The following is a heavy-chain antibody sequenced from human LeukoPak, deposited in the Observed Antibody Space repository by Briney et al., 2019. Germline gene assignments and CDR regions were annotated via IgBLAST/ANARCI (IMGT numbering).Heavy chain of an antibody. CDR1: GFTFINDF. D-gene: IGHD4-11*01. V-gene: IGHV3-48*01. J-gene: IGHJ4*02. CDR3: ARADSNNYKFLDY. Sequence: GGSLRLSCAASGFTFINDFMTWVRQAPGRGLEWVSYINGDGSSIYYADSLKGRFTISRDNAKRSVYLQMTSLGVEDTAVYFCARADSNNYKFLDYWGPGTLVTVSS. CDR2: INGDGSSI.